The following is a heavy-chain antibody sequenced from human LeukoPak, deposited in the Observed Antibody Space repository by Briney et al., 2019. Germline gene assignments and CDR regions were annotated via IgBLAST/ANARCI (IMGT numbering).Heavy chain of an antibody. CDR3: ARSSYYDDAFDF. J-gene: IGHJ4*02. CDR1: GGSISNYY. V-gene: IGHV4-59*01. Sequence: PSETLSLTCTVSGGSISNYYWNWIRLPSGKGLEWIGSFSNSGRTNSNPSLKTRVTISVHTSKNQFSLRLTSVTAADTAVYYCARSSYYDDAFDFWGQGTLVTVSS. D-gene: IGHD3-22*01. CDR2: FSNSGRT.